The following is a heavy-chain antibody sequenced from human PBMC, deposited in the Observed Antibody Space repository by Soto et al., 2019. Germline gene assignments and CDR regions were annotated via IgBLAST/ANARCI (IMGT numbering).Heavy chain of an antibody. CDR3: AKVHSSGWENTDFDY. D-gene: IGHD6-19*01. J-gene: IGHJ4*02. CDR2: ISWNSGSI. V-gene: IGHV3-9*01. CDR1: GFTFDDYA. Sequence: EVQLVESGGGLVQPGRSLRLSCAASGFTFDDYAMHWVRQAPGKGLEWVSGISWNSGSIGYADSVKGRFTISRDNAKNSLYLQMNSLRAEDTALYYCAKVHSSGWENTDFDYWGQGTLVTVSS.